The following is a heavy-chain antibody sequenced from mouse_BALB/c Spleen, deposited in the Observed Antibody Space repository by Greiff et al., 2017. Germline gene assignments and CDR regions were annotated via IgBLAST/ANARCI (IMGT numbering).Heavy chain of an antibody. CDR1: GFTFSSFG. CDR2: ISSGSSTI. V-gene: IGHV5-17*02. Sequence: EVQVVESGGGLVQPGGSRKLSCAASGFTFSSFGMHWVRQAPEKGLEWVAYISSGSSTIYYADTVKGRFTISRDNPKNTLFLQMTSLRSEDTAMYYCARDIITTVPYAMDYWGQGTSVTVSS. CDR3: ARDIITTVPYAMDY. D-gene: IGHD1-1*01. J-gene: IGHJ4*01.